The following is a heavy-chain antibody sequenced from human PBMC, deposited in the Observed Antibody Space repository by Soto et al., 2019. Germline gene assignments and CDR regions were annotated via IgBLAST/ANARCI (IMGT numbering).Heavy chain of an antibody. Sequence: GGSLRLSCAASGFTFSSYAMSWVRQAPGKGLEWVSAISGSGGSTYYADSVKGRFTISRDNSKNTLYLQMNSLRAEDTAVYYCAKLQRVVVVPADMRTFDYWGQGTLVTVSS. J-gene: IGHJ4*02. D-gene: IGHD2-2*01. V-gene: IGHV3-23*01. CDR3: AKLQRVVVVPADMRTFDY. CDR1: GFTFSSYA. CDR2: ISGSGGST.